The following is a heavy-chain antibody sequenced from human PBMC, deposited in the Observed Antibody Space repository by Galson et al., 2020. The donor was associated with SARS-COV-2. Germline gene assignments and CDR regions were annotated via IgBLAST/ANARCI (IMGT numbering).Heavy chain of an antibody. J-gene: IGHJ2*01. CDR3: ARQGVNMIVLVTVPGWYFDL. CDR2: IYPSGST. V-gene: IGHV4-38-2*01. D-gene: IGHD3-22*01. CDR1: GYSISTTNY. Sequence: SETLSLTCAVSGYSISTTNYWGWVRQPPEKGLEWIGSIYPSGSTYYNPSLKSRVTISVDTSKNQFSLRLDSVTAADTAFYYCARQGVNMIVLVTVPGWYFDLWGRGTLVTVSS.